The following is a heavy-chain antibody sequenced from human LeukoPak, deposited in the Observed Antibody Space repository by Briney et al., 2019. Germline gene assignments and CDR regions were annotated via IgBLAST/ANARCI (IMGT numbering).Heavy chain of an antibody. D-gene: IGHD3-10*01. CDR2: ISSEGSST. J-gene: IGHJ4*02. CDR1: GFTFSSYW. V-gene: IGHV3-74*01. CDR3: ARGPPDGSGSYYPGAD. Sequence: GGSLRLSCAATGFTFSSYWMHWVRQAPGKGLVWVSRISSEGSSTSYADSVKGRFTISRDNAKNTLYLQMNSLRVEDTAVYYCARGPPDGSGSYYPGADWGQGTLVTVSS.